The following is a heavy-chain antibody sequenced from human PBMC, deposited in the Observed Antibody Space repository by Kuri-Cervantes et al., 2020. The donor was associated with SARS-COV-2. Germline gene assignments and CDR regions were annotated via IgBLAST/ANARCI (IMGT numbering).Heavy chain of an antibody. Sequence: SVKVSCKASGGTFSSYAISWVRQAPGQGLEWMGRIIPILGIANYAQKFQGRVTITADKSTSTAHMELSSLRSEDTAVYYCARDHVDTAMVFDYWGQGTLVTVSS. D-gene: IGHD5-18*01. CDR3: ARDHVDTAMVFDY. CDR1: GGTFSSYA. V-gene: IGHV1-69*04. J-gene: IGHJ4*02. CDR2: IIPILGIA.